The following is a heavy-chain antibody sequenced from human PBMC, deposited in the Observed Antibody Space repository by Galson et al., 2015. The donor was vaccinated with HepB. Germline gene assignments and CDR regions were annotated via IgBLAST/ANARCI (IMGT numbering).Heavy chain of an antibody. V-gene: IGHV1-18*01. Sequence: SVKVSCKASGYSLINYGVTWVRQAPGQGLEWMGWISGYNGDTHVAQSLQGRVTMTTDTSTTTAYMELRSLKSDDTAVYFCARNFDILTGRYTSSGYNWFDPWGQGTLVTVSS. CDR1: GYSLINYG. CDR2: ISGYNGDT. D-gene: IGHD3-9*01. J-gene: IGHJ5*02. CDR3: ARNFDILTGRYTSSGYNWFDP.